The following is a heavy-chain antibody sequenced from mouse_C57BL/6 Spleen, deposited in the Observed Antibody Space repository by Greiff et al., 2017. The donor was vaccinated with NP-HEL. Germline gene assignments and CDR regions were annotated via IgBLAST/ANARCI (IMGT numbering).Heavy chain of an antibody. CDR2: ISYDGSN. Sequence: EVKLQESGPGLVKPSQSLSLTCSVTGYSITSGYYWNWIRQFPGNKLEWMGYISYDGSNNYNPSLKNRISITRDTSKNQFFLKLNSVTTEDTATYYCVSARKYYFDYWGQGTTLTVSS. V-gene: IGHV3-6*01. CDR1: GYSITSGYY. CDR3: VSARKYYFDY. J-gene: IGHJ2*01.